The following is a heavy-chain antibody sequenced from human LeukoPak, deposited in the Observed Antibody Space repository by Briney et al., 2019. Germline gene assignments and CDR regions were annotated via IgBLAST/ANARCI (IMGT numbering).Heavy chain of an antibody. Sequence: GGSLRLSCAASGFTFSSYGMSWVRQAPGKGLEWVSAISGSGGSTYYADSVKGRFTISRDNSKNSLYLQMNSLRAEDTAVYYCARVGYCSGGSCVAGDYWGQGTLVTVSS. V-gene: IGHV3-23*01. CDR2: ISGSGGST. CDR1: GFTFSSYG. J-gene: IGHJ4*02. CDR3: ARVGYCSGGSCVAGDY. D-gene: IGHD2-15*01.